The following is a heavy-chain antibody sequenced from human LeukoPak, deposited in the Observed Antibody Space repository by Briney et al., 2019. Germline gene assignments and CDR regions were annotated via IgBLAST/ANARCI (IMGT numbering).Heavy chain of an antibody. J-gene: IGHJ5*02. CDR2: IYYSGTT. CDR3: AREVARRWFDP. V-gene: IGHV4-59*01. CDR1: GASISPYY. Sequence: PSETLSLTCTVSGASISPYYWSWIRQPPGKGLEWIGYIYYSGTTNYNPSLQSRVTISIHTSKNQFSLRLSSVSAADTAVYYCAREVARRWFDPWGQGTLVTVSS.